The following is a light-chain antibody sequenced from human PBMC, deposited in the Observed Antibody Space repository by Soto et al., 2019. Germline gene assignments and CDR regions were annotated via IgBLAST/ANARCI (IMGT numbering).Light chain of an antibody. CDR3: QSYDSSLSVVV. J-gene: IGLJ2*01. CDR2: ESS. CDR1: SSNIGAEYD. V-gene: IGLV1-40*01. Sequence: VLTQPSSVSGAPGQTVTISFTGSSSNIGAEYDVHWYQQLPGGAPKLLIYESSDRLSGVPDRFSGSKSGASASLAITGLQAEDEANYYCQSYDSSLSVVVFGGGTKLTVL.